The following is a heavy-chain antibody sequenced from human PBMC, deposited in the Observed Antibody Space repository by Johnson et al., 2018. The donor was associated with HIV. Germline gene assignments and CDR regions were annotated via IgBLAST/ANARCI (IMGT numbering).Heavy chain of an antibody. J-gene: IGHJ3*02. V-gene: IGHV3-66*01. D-gene: IGHD3-3*01. CDR2: IYSGGST. CDR3: ARGGSHITIFGVDINMGAFDI. Sequence: VQLVESGGGLVQPGRSLRLSCAASGFTFDDYAMHWVRQAPGKGLEWVSGIYSGGSTFYADSVKGRFTISRDNSKNTLYLQMNSLRTEDTAVYYCARGGSHITIFGVDINMGAFDIWGQGTLVTLSS. CDR1: GFTFDDYA.